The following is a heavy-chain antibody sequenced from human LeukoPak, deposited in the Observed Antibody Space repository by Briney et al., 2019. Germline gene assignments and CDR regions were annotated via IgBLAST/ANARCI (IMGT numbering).Heavy chain of an antibody. D-gene: IGHD6-6*01. CDR3: AKAQYSSSSYIDY. Sequence: GGSLRLSCAASGFTFSSYAMNWVRQAPGKGLEWVSAISGSGGSTYYADSVKGRFTISRDNSKNTLYLQMNSLRAEDTAVYYCAKAQYSSSSYIDYWGQGTLVTVSS. CDR2: ISGSGGST. J-gene: IGHJ4*02. CDR1: GFTFSSYA. V-gene: IGHV3-23*01.